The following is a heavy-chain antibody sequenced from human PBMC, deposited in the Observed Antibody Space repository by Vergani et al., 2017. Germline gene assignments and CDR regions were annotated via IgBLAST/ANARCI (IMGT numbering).Heavy chain of an antibody. CDR1: GDSISSYY. CDR2: IYYSGST. D-gene: IGHD5-18*01. Sequence: QVQLQESGPGLVKPSETLSLTCTVSGDSISSYYWSWIRQPPGKGLEWIGYIYYSGSTDYNPSLKSRVTISVDTSKNQFSLRLSSVTAADTAVYYCARDRGDTAMPDDVDYWGQGTLVTVSS. V-gene: IGHV4-59*01. CDR3: ARDRGDTAMPDDVDY. J-gene: IGHJ4*02.